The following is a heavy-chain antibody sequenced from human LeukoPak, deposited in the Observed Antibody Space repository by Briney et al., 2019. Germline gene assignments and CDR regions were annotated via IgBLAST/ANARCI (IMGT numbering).Heavy chain of an antibody. CDR3: ARQWLVPSYYFDY. CDR2: INAGNGNT. V-gene: IGHV1-3*01. J-gene: IGHJ4*02. Sequence: GASVKVSCKASGYTLTSYAMHWVRQAPGQRLEWMGWINAGNGNTKYSQKFQGRVTITRDTSASTAYMELSSLRSEDTAVYYCARQWLVPSYYFDYWGQGTLVAVSS. D-gene: IGHD6-19*01. CDR1: GYTLTSYA.